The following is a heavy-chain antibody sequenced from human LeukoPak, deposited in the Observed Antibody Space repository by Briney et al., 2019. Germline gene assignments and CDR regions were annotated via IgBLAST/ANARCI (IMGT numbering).Heavy chain of an antibody. D-gene: IGHD6-6*01. CDR1: GGSILSTSFS. V-gene: IGHV4-39*07. Sequence: SETLSLTCTVSGGSILSTSFSWGWIRQSPGKGLEWIGALSYTGSAYYNPSLKSHVTISVDTSKNQFSLELSSVTAADTAVYYCARSLSVAARPSPNGYFDYWGQGTLVTVSS. J-gene: IGHJ4*02. CDR3: ARSLSVAARPSPNGYFDY. CDR2: LSYTGSA.